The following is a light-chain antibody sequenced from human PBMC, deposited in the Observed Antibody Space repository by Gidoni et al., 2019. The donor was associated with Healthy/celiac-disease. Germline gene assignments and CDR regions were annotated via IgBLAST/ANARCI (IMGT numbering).Light chain of an antibody. V-gene: IGKV3-20*01. CDR2: GAS. CDR3: QQYGSSPPAT. J-gene: IGKJ4*01. CDR1: QSVSSSY. Sequence: DIVLTQSPGTLSLSPGERATLSCRASQSVSSSYLAWYQQKPGQAPRLLIYGASSRATGIPDRFSGSGSGTDFTLTISRLEPEDFAVYYCQQYGSSPPATFGGXTKVEIK.